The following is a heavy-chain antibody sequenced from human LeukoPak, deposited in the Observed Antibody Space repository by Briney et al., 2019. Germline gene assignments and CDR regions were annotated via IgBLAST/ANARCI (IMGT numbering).Heavy chain of an antibody. J-gene: IGHJ4*02. CDR2: ISWNSGSI. CDR1: GFTFDDYA. D-gene: IGHD3-3*01. V-gene: IGHV3-9*01. CDR3: AKDARWKSGHPYFDY. Sequence: GGSLRLSCAASGFTFDDYAMHWVRQAPGKGLGWVSGISWNSGSIGYADSVKGRFTISRDNAKNSLYLQMNSLRPEDTALYDCAKDARWKSGHPYFDYWGQGTLVTVSS.